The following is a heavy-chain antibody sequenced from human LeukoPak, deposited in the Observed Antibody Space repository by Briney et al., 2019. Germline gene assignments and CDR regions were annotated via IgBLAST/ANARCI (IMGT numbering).Heavy chain of an antibody. CDR1: GFTFNSYT. CDR2: VCKSSDYI. D-gene: IGHD3-22*01. V-gene: IGHV3-21*01. CDR3: AREEDSRAIRTSDGLDV. J-gene: IGHJ6*04. Sequence: PGGSLRLSCAASGFTFNSYTMNWVRQAPGKGLGWVSCVCKSSDYIYYADSVRGRFTISRDNAKNLVYLEMNSLRAEDTGVYYCAREEDSRAIRTSDGLDVWGEGTTVTVSP.